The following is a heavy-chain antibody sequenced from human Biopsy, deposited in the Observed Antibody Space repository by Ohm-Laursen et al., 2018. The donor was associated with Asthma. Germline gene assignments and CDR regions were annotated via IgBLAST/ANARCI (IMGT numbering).Heavy chain of an antibody. CDR1: GFTFRSYA. CDR2: GGSYYDGGLK. V-gene: IGHV3-30-3*01. Sequence: SLRLSCAASGFTFRSYAMHWVRQAPGRGLEWVAGGGSYYDGGLKYYADSVNGRFTVSRDDSKNTLYLQMNSLRPDDTAVYYCARDVMEWYLPAFDFWGQGTLVTVSS. CDR3: ARDVMEWYLPAFDF. D-gene: IGHD3-3*01. J-gene: IGHJ4*02.